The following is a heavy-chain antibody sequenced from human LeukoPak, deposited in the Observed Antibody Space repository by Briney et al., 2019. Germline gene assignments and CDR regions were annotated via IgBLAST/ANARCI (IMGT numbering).Heavy chain of an antibody. D-gene: IGHD2-15*01. CDR2: ISSSSSTI. CDR1: GFTFSSYW. CDR3: ASRKQWDMIDY. V-gene: IGHV3-48*01. J-gene: IGHJ4*02. Sequence: GGSLRLSCAASGFTFSSYWMSWVRQAPGKGLEWVSYISSSSSTIYYADSVKGRFTISRDNAENSLYLQMNSPRAEDTAVYYCASRKQWDMIDYWGQGTLVTVSS.